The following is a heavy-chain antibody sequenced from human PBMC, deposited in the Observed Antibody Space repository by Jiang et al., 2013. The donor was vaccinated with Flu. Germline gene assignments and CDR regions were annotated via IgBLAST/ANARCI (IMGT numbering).Heavy chain of an antibody. CDR2: IYPGDSDT. D-gene: IGHD3-3*01. CDR3: ARLPKWSGYYKVGWFDP. V-gene: IGHV5-51*03. CDR1: GYSFTSYW. Sequence: GAEVKKPGESLKISCKGSGYSFTSYWIGWVRQMPGKGLEWMGIIYPGDSDTRYSPSFQGQVTISADKSISTAYLQWSSLKASDTAMYYCARLPKWSGYYKVGWFDPWGQGTLVTVSS. J-gene: IGHJ5*02.